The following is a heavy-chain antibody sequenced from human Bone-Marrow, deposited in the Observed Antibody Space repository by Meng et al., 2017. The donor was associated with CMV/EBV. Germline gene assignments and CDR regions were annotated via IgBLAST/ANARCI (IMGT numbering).Heavy chain of an antibody. D-gene: IGHD3-10*01. Sequence: GESLKISCAASGFTFSSYGMHWVRQAPGKGLEWVAVIWYDGSNKYYADSVKGRFTISRDNSKNTLYLQMNSLRAEDTAVYYCAKSMVRGVDNYYYGMDVWGQGTTVTVSS. CDR2: IWYDGSNK. CDR3: AKSMVRGVDNYYYGMDV. CDR1: GFTFSSYG. V-gene: IGHV3-33*06. J-gene: IGHJ6*02.